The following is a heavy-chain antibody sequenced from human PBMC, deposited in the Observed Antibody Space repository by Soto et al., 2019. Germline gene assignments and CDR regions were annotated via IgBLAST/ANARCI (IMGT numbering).Heavy chain of an antibody. V-gene: IGHV1-18*01. CDR3: ARDPESFDY. J-gene: IGHJ4*02. CDR2: ISAYNGNK. CDR1: GYTFTSYV. Sequence: ASVKVSCKASGYTFTSYVISWVRQAPGQGLEWMGWISAYNGNKKYAQKLQGRVTMTTDTSTNTAYMELRSLRSDDTAVYYCARDPESFDYWGQGTLVTVSS.